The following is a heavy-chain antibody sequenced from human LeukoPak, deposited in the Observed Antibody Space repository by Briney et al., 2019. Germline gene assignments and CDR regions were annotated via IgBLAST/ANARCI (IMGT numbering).Heavy chain of an antibody. CDR3: ARHGIGYDILTGYYDSWFDP. V-gene: IGHV4-59*08. J-gene: IGHJ5*02. CDR1: GGSISSYY. Sequence: SETLSLTCTVSGGSISSYYWSWIRQPPGKGREWIGYIYYSGSTNYNPSLKSRVTISVDTSKNQCSLKLSSVTAADTAVYYCARHGIGYDILTGYYDSWFDPWGQGTLVTVSS. CDR2: IYYSGST. D-gene: IGHD3-9*01.